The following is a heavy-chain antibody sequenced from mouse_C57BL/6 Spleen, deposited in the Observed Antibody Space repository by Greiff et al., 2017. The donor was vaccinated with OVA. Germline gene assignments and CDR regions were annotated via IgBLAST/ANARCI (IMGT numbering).Heavy chain of an antibody. J-gene: IGHJ2*01. CDR1: GYSITSGYY. D-gene: IGHD6-1*01. CDR2: ISYDGSN. V-gene: IGHV3-6*01. CDR3: ARSSNYLDY. Sequence: EVKLVESGPGLVKPSQSLSLTCSVTGYSITSGYYWNWIRQFPGNKLEWMGYISYDGSNNYNPSLKNRISITRDTSKNQFFLKLNSVTTEDTATYYCARSSNYLDYWGQGTTLTVSS.